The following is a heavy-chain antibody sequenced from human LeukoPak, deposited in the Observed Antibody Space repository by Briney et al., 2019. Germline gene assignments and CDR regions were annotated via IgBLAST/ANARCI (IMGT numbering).Heavy chain of an antibody. CDR2: LIGSSGST. Sequence: PGGSLRLSCVDSGFTFSSFAMNWVRQAPGKGLEWVSVLIGSSGSTDYADSVKGRFTISRDNSKNTVFLQMNSLRAEDTAIYYCAKGAYDYIEIGYFDSWGQGTLVTVSS. CDR3: AKGAYDYIEIGYFDS. CDR1: GFTFSSFA. D-gene: IGHD5-12*01. J-gene: IGHJ4*02. V-gene: IGHV3-23*01.